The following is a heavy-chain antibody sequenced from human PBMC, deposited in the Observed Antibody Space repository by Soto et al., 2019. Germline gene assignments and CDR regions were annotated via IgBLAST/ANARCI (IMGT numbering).Heavy chain of an antibody. CDR3: ARGDFYDSSGNYYGPYYFDY. Sequence: ASVKVSCKASGYTFTSYGISWVRQAPGQGLEWMGWISPYNGNTNYAQKLQGRVTMTRDTSMSIVYMELSSLRSKDTAVHYCARGDFYDSSGNYYGPYYFDYWAQGTLVTVSS. V-gene: IGHV1-18*01. J-gene: IGHJ4*02. D-gene: IGHD3-22*01. CDR2: ISPYNGNT. CDR1: GYTFTSYG.